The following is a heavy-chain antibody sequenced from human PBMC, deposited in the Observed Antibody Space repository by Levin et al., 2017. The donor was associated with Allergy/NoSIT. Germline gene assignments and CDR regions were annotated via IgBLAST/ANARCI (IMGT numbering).Heavy chain of an antibody. CDR3: AKNGGADILTGYYDS. CDR1: GFTFGDYA. D-gene: IGHD3-9*01. V-gene: IGHV3-9*01. Sequence: GGSLRLSCVASGFTFGDYAIHWVRQAPGKGLEWVSGISWDSGSRGYADSVEGRFTISRDNSKNSLYLQMNSLRAKDTALYYCAKNGGADILTGYYDSWGQGTLVTVSS. J-gene: IGHJ4*02. CDR2: ISWDSGSR.